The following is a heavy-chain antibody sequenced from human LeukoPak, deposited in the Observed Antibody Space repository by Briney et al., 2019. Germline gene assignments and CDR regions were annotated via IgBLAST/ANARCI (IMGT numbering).Heavy chain of an antibody. CDR3: ATRNYSNRPGNADY. Sequence: KTSETLSLTCAVYGGSFSGYYWSWIRQPPGKGLEWIGEINHSGSTNYNPSLKSRVTISVDTSKNQFSLKLSSVTAADTAVYYCATRNYSNRPGNADYWGQGTLVTVPS. CDR2: INHSGST. CDR1: GGSFSGYY. D-gene: IGHD4-11*01. J-gene: IGHJ4*02. V-gene: IGHV4-34*01.